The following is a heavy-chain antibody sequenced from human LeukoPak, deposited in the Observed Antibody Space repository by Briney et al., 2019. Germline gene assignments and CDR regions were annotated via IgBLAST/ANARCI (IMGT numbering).Heavy chain of an antibody. D-gene: IGHD3-16*01. Sequence: GASVKVSCKASGYTFTSYYMHWVRQAPGQVLDWMGIINPSGGSTSYAQKFQGRVTMTRDMSTSTVYMELSSLRSEDTAVYYCARAKPGLRLGDRRGYFDYWGQGTLVTVSS. CDR1: GYTFTSYY. J-gene: IGHJ4*02. CDR2: INPSGGST. CDR3: ARAKPGLRLGDRRGYFDY. V-gene: IGHV1-46*01.